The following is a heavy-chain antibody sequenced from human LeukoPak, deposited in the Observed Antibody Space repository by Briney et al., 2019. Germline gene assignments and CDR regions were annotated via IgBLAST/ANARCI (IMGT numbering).Heavy chain of an antibody. Sequence: SETLSLTCTVSGGSISSSSYSWGWIRQPPGKGLEWIGSIYYSGSTYYNPSLKSRVTISVDTSKNQFSLKLSSVTAADTAVYYCARRASYGSGSYYRYYFDYWGQGTLVTVSS. CDR3: ARRASYGSGSYYRYYFDY. CDR2: IYYSGST. CDR1: GGSISSSSYS. J-gene: IGHJ4*02. V-gene: IGHV4-39*07. D-gene: IGHD3-10*01.